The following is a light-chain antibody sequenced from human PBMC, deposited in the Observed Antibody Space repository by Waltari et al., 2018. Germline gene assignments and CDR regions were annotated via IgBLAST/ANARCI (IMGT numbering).Light chain of an antibody. CDR3: CSYAGSRTPWV. V-gene: IGLV2-23*01. Sequence: QSALTQPASVSGSPGQSITIPCTGSSSDVGNYKFVSWYQSHPYEAPKLVSYEGSKRPSGISIRFSGSKSGNTASLTISRLQAEDEADYYCCSYAGSRTPWVFGGGTRVTVL. CDR1: SSDVGNYKF. J-gene: IGLJ3*02. CDR2: EGS.